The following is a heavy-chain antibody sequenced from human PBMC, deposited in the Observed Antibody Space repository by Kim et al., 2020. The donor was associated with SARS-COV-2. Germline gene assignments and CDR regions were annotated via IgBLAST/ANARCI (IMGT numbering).Heavy chain of an antibody. D-gene: IGHD3-10*01. V-gene: IGHV4-34*01. CDR1: GGSFSGYY. Sequence: SETLSLTCAVYGGSFSGYYWSWIRQPPGKGLEWIGEINHSGSTNYNPSLKSRVTISVDTSKNQFSLKLSSVTAADTAVYYCARLSGRQSLWFGAPRTNWFDPWGQGTLVTVSS. CDR3: ARLSGRQSLWFGAPRTNWFDP. J-gene: IGHJ5*02. CDR2: INHSGST.